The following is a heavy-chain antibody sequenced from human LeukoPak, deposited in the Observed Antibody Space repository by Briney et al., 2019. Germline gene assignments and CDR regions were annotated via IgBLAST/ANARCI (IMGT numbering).Heavy chain of an antibody. CDR1: GGSISSYY. V-gene: IGHV4-59*08. D-gene: IGHD3-3*01. CDR3: ARRSGSGSLDYFDY. CDR2: IYNSGNT. Sequence: TSETLSLTCTASGGSISSYYWNWIRQPPGKGLEWIGYIYNSGNTNYNPSLKSRVTISVDTSKNQFSLKLNSVTAADTAVYYCARRSGSGSLDYFDYWGQGTLVTVSS. J-gene: IGHJ4*02.